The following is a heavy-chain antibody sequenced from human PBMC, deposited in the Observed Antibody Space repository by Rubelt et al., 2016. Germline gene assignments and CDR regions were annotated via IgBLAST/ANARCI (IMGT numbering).Heavy chain of an antibody. J-gene: IGHJ4*02. Sequence: QVQLQESGPGLVKPSETLSLTCAVSGGSISRYYWSWIRQSPGKGLEWIGYIFYSGSTNYNPSLKSRATISVDTSKSQFSLWLKSVTAADTALYYCTGGGSSSHFPYFDYWGQEILVTVSS. D-gene: IGHD6-13*01. CDR2: IFYSGST. V-gene: IGHV4-59*12. CDR1: GGSISRYY. CDR3: TGGGSSSHFPYFDY.